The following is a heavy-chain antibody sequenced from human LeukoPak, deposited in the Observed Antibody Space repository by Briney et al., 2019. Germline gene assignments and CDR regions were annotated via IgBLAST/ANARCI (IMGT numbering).Heavy chain of an antibody. CDR2: IIPIFGTA. J-gene: IGHJ4*02. CDR3: ARVSFHNWNYVFGFDY. Sequence: ASVKVSCKASGGTFSSYAISWVRQAPGQGLEWMGGIIPIFGTANYAQKFQGRVTITADESTSTAYMELSSLRSEDTAVYYCARVSFHNWNYVFGFDYWGQGALVTVSS. CDR1: GGTFSSYA. V-gene: IGHV1-69*13. D-gene: IGHD1-7*01.